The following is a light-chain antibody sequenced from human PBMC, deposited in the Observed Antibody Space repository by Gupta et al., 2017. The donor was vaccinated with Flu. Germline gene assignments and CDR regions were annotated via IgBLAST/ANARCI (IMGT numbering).Light chain of an antibody. CDR3: AAWDDRLSTWL. V-gene: IGLV1-47*01. J-gene: IGLJ3*02. CDR1: SSNIGTNH. CDR2: KNN. Sequence: QSVLTQPPSASGTPGQTVTISCSGSSSNIGTNHVYWYQQLPGTAPKLLVYKNNQRPSGVPDRFSGSKSGTSVSLAISGLRSEDEADYFCAAWDDRLSTWLFGGGTKLTVL.